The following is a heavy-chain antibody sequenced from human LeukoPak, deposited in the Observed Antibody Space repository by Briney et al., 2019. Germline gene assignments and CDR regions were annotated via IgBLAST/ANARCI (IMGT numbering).Heavy chain of an antibody. CDR2: INPNRGDT. Sequence: ASVKVSCKASGYTFTGYYIHWVRQAPGQGLEWMGWINPNRGDTNYAQNFQGRVTMTRDTSITTAYMELSRLRSDDTAVYYCAPTHGNGWYYFDYWGQGTLVTVSS. CDR1: GYTFTGYY. CDR3: APTHGNGWYYFDY. D-gene: IGHD6-19*01. J-gene: IGHJ4*02. V-gene: IGHV1-2*02.